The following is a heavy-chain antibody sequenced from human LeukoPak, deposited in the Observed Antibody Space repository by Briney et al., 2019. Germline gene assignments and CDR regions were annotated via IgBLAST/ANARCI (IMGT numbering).Heavy chain of an antibody. CDR3: AKGGYCSGGSCYSPLYFDY. V-gene: IGHV3-30*14. CDR1: ALTFSNYA. D-gene: IGHD2-15*01. Sequence: GGSLRLSCAASALTFSNYAMNWVRQAPGEGLKWVAIIAGDGGDKYYADSVRGRFTISRDNSKNTLYLEMNSLRAEDTAVYYCAKGGYCSGGSCYSPLYFDYWGQGTWSPSPQ. J-gene: IGHJ4*02. CDR2: IAGDGGDK.